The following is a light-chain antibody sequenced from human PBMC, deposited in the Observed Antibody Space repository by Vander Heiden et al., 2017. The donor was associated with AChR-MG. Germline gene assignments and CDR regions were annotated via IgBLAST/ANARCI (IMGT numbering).Light chain of an antibody. CDR2: DVS. Sequence: QSALTQPASVSGSPGPSITISCTGTSSDAGGYNYVSWYQQHPGKAPKLMIYDVSNRPSGVSNRFSGSKSGDTASLTISGLQAEDEADYYCSSYTGISTLVFGGGTKLTVL. J-gene: IGLJ2*01. CDR3: SSYTGISTLV. V-gene: IGLV2-14*03. CDR1: SSDAGGYNY.